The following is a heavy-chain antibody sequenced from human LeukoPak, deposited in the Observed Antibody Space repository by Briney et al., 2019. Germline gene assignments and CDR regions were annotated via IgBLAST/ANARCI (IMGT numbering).Heavy chain of an antibody. CDR3: VRGRVTMVRGVIITLLGFDP. CDR1: GFTFSSSW. V-gene: IGHV3-52*01. J-gene: IGHJ5*02. D-gene: IGHD3-10*01. CDR2: IKCDGSEK. Sequence: GGSLRLSCAASGFTFSSSWMHWVCQAPEKGLEWVADIKCDGSEKYYVDSVKDRLTISRDNAKNSLYLQVNGLRAEDMTVYYCVRGRVTMVRGVIITLLGFDPWGQGTLVTVSS.